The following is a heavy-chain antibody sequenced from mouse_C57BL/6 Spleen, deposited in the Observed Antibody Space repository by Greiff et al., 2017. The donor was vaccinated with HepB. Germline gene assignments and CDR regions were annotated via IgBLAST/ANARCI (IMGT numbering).Heavy chain of an antibody. V-gene: IGHV6-3*01. CDR3: TVYYGVY. D-gene: IGHD2-1*01. CDR1: GFTFSNYW. J-gene: IGHJ2*01. Sequence: EVQLQESGGGLVQPGGSMKLSCVASGFTFSNYWMNWVRQSPEKGLEWVAQIRLKSDNYATHYAESVKGRFTISRDDSKSSVYLQMNNLRAEDTGIYYCTVYYGVYWGQGTTLTVSS. CDR2: IRLKSDNYAT.